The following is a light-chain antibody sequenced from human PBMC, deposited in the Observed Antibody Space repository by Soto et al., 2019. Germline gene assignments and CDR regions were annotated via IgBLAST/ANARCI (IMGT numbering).Light chain of an antibody. Sequence: QSVLTQPASVSGSPGQSITFSCTGTSSDVGGYNYVSWYQQHPGKAPKLMFYDVSNRPSGVSNRFSGSKSGNTASLTISGLQAEDEADYYCSSYTSSSTLYVFGTGTKVTVL. CDR1: SSDVGGYNY. CDR2: DVS. CDR3: SSYTSSSTLYV. J-gene: IGLJ1*01. V-gene: IGLV2-14*01.